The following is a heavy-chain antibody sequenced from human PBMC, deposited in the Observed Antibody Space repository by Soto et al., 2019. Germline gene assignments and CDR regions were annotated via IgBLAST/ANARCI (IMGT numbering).Heavy chain of an antibody. J-gene: IGHJ5*02. CDR3: ARVIWGGHLTSDL. D-gene: IGHD3-3*01. CDR1: GFTFSSNS. CDR2: ISSSSSTI. Sequence: EVQVVESGGGLVQPGWSLRLSCAASGFTFSSNSMNWIRQAPGKGLEWISYISSSSSTIYADSVKGRFTISRDNAKISLYLQMNRLRDEDTAVYYCARVIWGGHLTSDLWGQGTLVTVSS. V-gene: IGHV3-48*02.